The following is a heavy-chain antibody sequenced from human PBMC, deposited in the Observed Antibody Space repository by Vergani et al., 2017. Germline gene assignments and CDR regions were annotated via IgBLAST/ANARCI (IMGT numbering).Heavy chain of an antibody. CDR1: GGTFSSYT. D-gene: IGHD2-21*02. Sequence: QVHLVQSGAEVKKPGSSVKVSCKASGGTFSSYTISWVRQAPGQGLEWMGRIIPILGIANYAQKFQGRVTITADKSTSTAYMELSSLRSEDTAVYYCAREAYCGGDCYSSFDYWGQGTLVTVSS. V-gene: IGHV1-69*08. CDR2: IIPILGIA. CDR3: AREAYCGGDCYSSFDY. J-gene: IGHJ4*02.